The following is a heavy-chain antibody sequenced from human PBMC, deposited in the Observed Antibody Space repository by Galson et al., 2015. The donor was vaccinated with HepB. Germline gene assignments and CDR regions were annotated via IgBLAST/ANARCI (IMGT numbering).Heavy chain of an antibody. J-gene: IGHJ6*02. V-gene: IGHV3-9*01. CDR2: ISWNSGSI. Sequence: SLRLSCAASGFTFDDYAMHWVRQAPGKGLEWVSGISWNSGSIGYADSVKGRFTISRDNAKNSLYLQMNSLRAEDTALYYCAKVFDCSDSSGYCPSGYYYGMDVWGQGTTVTVSS. D-gene: IGHD3-22*01. CDR3: AKVFDCSDSSGYCPSGYYYGMDV. CDR1: GFTFDDYA.